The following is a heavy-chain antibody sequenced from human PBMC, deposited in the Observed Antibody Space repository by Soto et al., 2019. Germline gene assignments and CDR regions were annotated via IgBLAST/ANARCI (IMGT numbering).Heavy chain of an antibody. CDR3: ARRSRSYYFDY. CDR1: GGSISSSSYY. Sequence: QLQLQESGPGLVKPSETLSLTCTVSGGSISSSSYYWGWIRQPPGKGLEWIGSISYSGSTYYNSSLKSRVTISVDTSKNQFSLKLISVTAADTAVYYCARRSRSYYFDYWGQGSLVTVSS. CDR2: ISYSGST. V-gene: IGHV4-39*01. D-gene: IGHD6-6*01. J-gene: IGHJ4*02.